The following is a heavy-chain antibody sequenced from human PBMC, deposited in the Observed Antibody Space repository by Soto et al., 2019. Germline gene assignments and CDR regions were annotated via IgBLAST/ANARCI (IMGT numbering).Heavy chain of an antibody. V-gene: IGHV1-18*01. CDR3: ARVNYGSGSYFDVPRTPLYYYYGMDA. D-gene: IGHD3-10*01. CDR1: GYTFTSYG. Sequence: ASVKVSCKASGYTFTSYGISWVRQAPGQGLEWMGWISAYNGNTNYAQKPQGKVTMTTDTSTSTAYMELRSLRSDDTAVYYCARVNYGSGSYFDVPRTPLYYYYGMDAWGQGXTVTVPS. CDR2: ISAYNGNT. J-gene: IGHJ6*02.